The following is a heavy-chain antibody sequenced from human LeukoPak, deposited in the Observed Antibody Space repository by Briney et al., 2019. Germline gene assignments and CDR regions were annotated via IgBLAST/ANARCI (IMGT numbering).Heavy chain of an antibody. CDR2: IYYSGTT. Sequence: SETLSLTCSVSGGSISSSSHYWAWIRQTPERGLEWIGSIYYSGTTYYKPYFKSRVSISVDTSRNQFSLMLNSVTAADTAVYYCATETKTFYSILGSYPETNWFDPWGQGALVTVSS. V-gene: IGHV4-39*01. J-gene: IGHJ5*02. CDR3: ATETKTFYSILGSYPETNWFDP. D-gene: IGHD3-16*02. CDR1: GGSISSSSHY.